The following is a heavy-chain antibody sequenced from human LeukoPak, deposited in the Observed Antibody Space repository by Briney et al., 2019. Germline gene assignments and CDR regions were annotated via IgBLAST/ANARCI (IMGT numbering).Heavy chain of an antibody. CDR3: ARAQYYDSTTAGGMDV. J-gene: IGHJ6*02. V-gene: IGHV3-74*01. CDR1: GFTFSTYW. CDR2: IISDGSST. Sequence: GGSLRLSCAASGFTFSTYWMHWVRQAPGKGLVWVSRIISDGSSTNYADSVKGRFTISRDNAKNTLYLQMNSLRTEDTAVYYCARAQYYDSTTAGGMDVWGQGTTVTVSS. D-gene: IGHD3-22*01.